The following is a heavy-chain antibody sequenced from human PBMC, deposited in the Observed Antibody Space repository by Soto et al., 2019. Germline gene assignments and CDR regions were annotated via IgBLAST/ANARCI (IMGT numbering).Heavy chain of an antibody. CDR3: GTVRASWYIDY. Sequence: QVQLQESGPGLVKPSQTLSLTCTVSGDSISSGGYYWGWIRQSPGKGLEWIAYISYSWTTYYNPSLKSRRSIPADTCKNQFALYLKSVTVADTAVYYCGTVRASWYIDYWGQGTLVTVSS. CDR2: ISYSWTT. D-gene: IGHD2-2*01. CDR1: GDSISSGGYY. V-gene: IGHV4-31*03. J-gene: IGHJ4*02.